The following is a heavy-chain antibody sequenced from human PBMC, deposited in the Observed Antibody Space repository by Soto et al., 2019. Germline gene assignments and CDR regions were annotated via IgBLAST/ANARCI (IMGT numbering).Heavy chain of an antibody. CDR2: TGGDGGTT. J-gene: IGHJ4*02. Sequence: EVQLLESGGGLVQPGGSLRLSCAAFGLTFSSYSMSWVRQAPGKGLEWVSGFSTGGDGGTTYYIDSVKGRFTISRDNSKNMLFLQMNSLRGEDTAIYYCAKKVNSGPGSQYFDFWGQGTLVTVSS. V-gene: IGHV3-23*01. CDR3: AKKVNSGPGSQYFDF. CDR1: GLTFSSYS. D-gene: IGHD3-10*01.